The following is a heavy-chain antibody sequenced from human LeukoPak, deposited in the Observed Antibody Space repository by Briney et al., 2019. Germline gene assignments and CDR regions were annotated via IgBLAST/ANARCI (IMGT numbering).Heavy chain of an antibody. CDR3: ARVVGATYFDY. D-gene: IGHD1-26*01. J-gene: IGHJ4*02. CDR1: GFTFSSYA. Sequence: PGGSLRLSCAASGFTFSSYAMHWVRQAPGKGLEYVSGISSNGGSTYSANSVKGRFTISRDNSKNSLDLQMGSLRPEDMAVYYCARVVGATYFDYWGQGTLVTVSS. V-gene: IGHV3-64*01. CDR2: ISSNGGST.